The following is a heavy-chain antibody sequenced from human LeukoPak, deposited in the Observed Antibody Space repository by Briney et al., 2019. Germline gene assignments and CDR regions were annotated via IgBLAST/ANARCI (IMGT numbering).Heavy chain of an antibody. Sequence: PGGSLRLSCAASGFTFDDYGMHWVRQPPGKGLEWVSLFSGDGGSTYNADSVKGRFTISRDNRKNSLYLEMNSLTTEDSAIYYCAKDFSGYIDYWGQGTLVTVSS. CDR2: FSGDGGST. D-gene: IGHD3-22*01. CDR3: AKDFSGYIDY. CDR1: GFTFDDYG. V-gene: IGHV3-43*02. J-gene: IGHJ4*02.